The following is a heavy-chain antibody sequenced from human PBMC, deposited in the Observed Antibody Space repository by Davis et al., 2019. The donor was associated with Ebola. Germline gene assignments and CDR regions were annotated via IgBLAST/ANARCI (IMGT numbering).Heavy chain of an antibody. D-gene: IGHD3-10*01. J-gene: IGHJ4*02. Sequence: GGSLRLSCAASGFTFSSYSMNWVRQAPGKGLEWVSSISSSSYIYYADSVKGRFTISRDNAKNSLYLQMNSLRAEDTAVYYCARAYYYGSGRYAYFDYWGQGTLVTVSS. CDR2: ISSSSYI. CDR3: ARAYYYGSGRYAYFDY. CDR1: GFTFSSYS. V-gene: IGHV3-21*01.